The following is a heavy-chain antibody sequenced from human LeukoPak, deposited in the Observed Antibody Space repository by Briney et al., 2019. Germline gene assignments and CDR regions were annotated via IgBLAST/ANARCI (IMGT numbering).Heavy chain of an antibody. D-gene: IGHD2-2*01. Sequence: GASVKVSCKASGGTFSSYAISWVRQAPGQGLEWMGGIIPIFGTANYAQKFQGRVTITADKSTSTAYMELSSLRSEDTAVYYCARHIDIVVVPAGPSGRYNWFDPWGQGTLVTVSS. V-gene: IGHV1-69*06. CDR1: GGTFSSYA. CDR2: IIPIFGTA. J-gene: IGHJ5*02. CDR3: ARHIDIVVVPAGPSGRYNWFDP.